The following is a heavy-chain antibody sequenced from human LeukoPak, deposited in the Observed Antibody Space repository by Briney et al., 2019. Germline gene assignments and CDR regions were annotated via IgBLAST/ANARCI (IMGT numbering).Heavy chain of an antibody. CDR3: ARSKDYGDYGSYY. CDR2: ISSSSSSYI. D-gene: IGHD4-17*01. Sequence: PGGSLRLSCAASGFTFSSYSMNWVRQAPGKGLEWVSSISSSSSSYIYYADSVKGRFTISRDNAKNSLYLQMNSLRAEDTAVYYCARSKDYGDYGSYYWGQGTLVTVSS. V-gene: IGHV3-21*01. J-gene: IGHJ4*02. CDR1: GFTFSSYS.